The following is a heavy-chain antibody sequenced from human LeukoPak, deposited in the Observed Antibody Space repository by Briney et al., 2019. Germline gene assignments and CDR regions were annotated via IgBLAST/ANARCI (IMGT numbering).Heavy chain of an antibody. Sequence: GGSLRLSCAASGFTFTIYAMSWVRQAPGKGLEWVSGISGSGGSTFYADSVKGRFTISRDNSKNTLYLQMNSLRAEDTAVYYCAKGSGYSPDDAFDIWGQGTMVTVSS. CDR2: ISGSGGST. CDR3: AKGSGYSPDDAFDI. V-gene: IGHV3-23*01. D-gene: IGHD3-3*01. CDR1: GFTFTIYA. J-gene: IGHJ3*02.